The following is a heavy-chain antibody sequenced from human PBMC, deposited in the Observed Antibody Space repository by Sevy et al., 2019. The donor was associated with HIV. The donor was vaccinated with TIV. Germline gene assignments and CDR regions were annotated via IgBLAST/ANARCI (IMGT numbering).Heavy chain of an antibody. D-gene: IGHD6-19*01. Sequence: GGSLRLSCAASGFTVTFNSMSGVRQAPGRGLVWVSVIYVGRNTYYADSVKGRFTIFRDSFKDTVDLQMDSLRPEDSGVYYCVRERAGIDHWGQGTLVTVSS. J-gene: IGHJ4*02. V-gene: IGHV3-53*01. CDR1: GFTVTFNS. CDR3: VRERAGIDH. CDR2: IYVGRNT.